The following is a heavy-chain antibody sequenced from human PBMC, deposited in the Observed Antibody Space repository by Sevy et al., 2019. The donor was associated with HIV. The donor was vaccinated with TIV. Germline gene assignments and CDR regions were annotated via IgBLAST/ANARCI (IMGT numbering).Heavy chain of an antibody. Sequence: GGCLRPSCAATGFTVTSNYMSWVRQGPGKGLEWVSGFYNGDSTQYADSVKGRFTISRDKSNNTLYLQMDSLRAEDTAVYYCAREAGSSSFDYWGQGTLVTVSS. CDR3: AREAGSSSFDY. CDR2: FYNGDST. J-gene: IGHJ4*02. V-gene: IGHV3-53*01. D-gene: IGHD6-13*01. CDR1: GFTVTSNY.